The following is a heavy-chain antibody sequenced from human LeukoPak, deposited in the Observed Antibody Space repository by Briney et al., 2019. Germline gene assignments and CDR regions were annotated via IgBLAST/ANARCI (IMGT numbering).Heavy chain of an antibody. CDR3: AKVSLGAGQTDYFDY. CDR1: GFTFSSYG. V-gene: IGHV3-30*18. D-gene: IGHD4/OR15-4a*01. J-gene: IGHJ4*02. Sequence: PGGSLRLSCAASGFTFSSYGMHWVRQAPGKGLEWVAVISYDGSNKYYADSVKGRFTISRDNSKNTLYLQMNSLRAEDTAVYYCAKVSLGAGQTDYFDYWGQGTLVTVSS. CDR2: ISYDGSNK.